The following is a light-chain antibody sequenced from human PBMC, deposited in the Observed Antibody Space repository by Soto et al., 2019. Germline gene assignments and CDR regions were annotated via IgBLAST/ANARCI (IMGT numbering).Light chain of an antibody. Sequence: QSVLTQPPSVSGAPGQRITISCTGSSSNIGAGYDVHWYQQVPGTAPKLLIHGNTNRPSGVPDRFSGSKSGTSASLAITGLQAEDEADYYCQSYDSSLSGYVFGTGTKLTVL. J-gene: IGLJ1*01. CDR3: QSYDSSLSGYV. V-gene: IGLV1-40*01. CDR1: SSNIGAGYD. CDR2: GNT.